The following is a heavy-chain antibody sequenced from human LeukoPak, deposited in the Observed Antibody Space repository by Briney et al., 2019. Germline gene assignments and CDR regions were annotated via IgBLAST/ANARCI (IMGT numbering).Heavy chain of an antibody. J-gene: IGHJ5*02. CDR2: IGTYGGDT. V-gene: IGHV1-18*01. CDR1: TSR. Sequence: ASVKVSCKATSRISWVRQAPGQGLEWMGWIGTYGGDTYYAQKFQGRITVTTDTSTSTVYMELRNLRSDDTAVYYCDDSGYNRDFDPWGQGTLVTVSS. CDR3: DDSGYNRDFDP. D-gene: IGHD3-22*01.